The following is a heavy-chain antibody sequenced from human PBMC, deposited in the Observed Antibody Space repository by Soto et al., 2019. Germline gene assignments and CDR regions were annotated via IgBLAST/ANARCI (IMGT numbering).Heavy chain of an antibody. CDR3: AVRGVIIPEWFDP. CDR2: IKQDGSEK. J-gene: IGHJ5*02. V-gene: IGHV3-7*05. D-gene: IGHD3-10*01. Sequence: EVQLVESGGGLVQPGGSLRLSCAASGFTFSSYWMSWVRQAPGKGLEWVANIKQDGSEKYYVDSVKGRLTISRDNAKNSLYLQMNSLRAEDTAVYYCAVRGVIIPEWFDPWGQGTLVTVSS. CDR1: GFTFSSYW.